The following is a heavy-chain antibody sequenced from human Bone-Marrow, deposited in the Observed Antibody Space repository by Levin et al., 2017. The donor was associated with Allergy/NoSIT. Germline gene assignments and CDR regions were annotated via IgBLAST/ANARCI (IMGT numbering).Heavy chain of an antibody. J-gene: IGHJ4*02. CDR3: AKRLRDGYKYGYADY. V-gene: IGHV3-23*01. CDR2: VGGSGGSI. D-gene: IGHD5-18*01. CDR1: GFTFSSYA. Sequence: GESLKISCAVSGFTFSSYAMSWVRQAPGKGLEWVSSVGGSGGSIKYADSVKGRFTISRDNSKNTLHLQMNSLRAEDTAVYYCAKRLRDGYKYGYADYWGQGTLVTVSS.